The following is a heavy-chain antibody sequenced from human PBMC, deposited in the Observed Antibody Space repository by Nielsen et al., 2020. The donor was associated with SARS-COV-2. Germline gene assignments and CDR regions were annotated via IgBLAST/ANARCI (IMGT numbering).Heavy chain of an antibody. D-gene: IGHD4-17*01. V-gene: IGHV6-1*01. CDR3: ARARGAYGDYYYYYYTDV. CDR2: TFYRSKWFN. J-gene: IGHJ6*03. Sequence: WIRQSPSRGLKWLGRTFYRSKWFNDYAISVKSRITISPDTSKNQFSLQLNSVTPEDTAVYYCARARGAYGDYYYYYYTDVWGKGTTVTVSS.